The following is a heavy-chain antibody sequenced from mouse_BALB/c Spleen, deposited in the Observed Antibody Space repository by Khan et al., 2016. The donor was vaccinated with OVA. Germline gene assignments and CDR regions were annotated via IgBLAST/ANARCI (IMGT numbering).Heavy chain of an antibody. CDR3: ARGGFAY. CDR2: ISSVAYSI. J-gene: IGHJ3*01. Sequence: EVELVESGGGLVQPGGSRKLSCAASGFTFIDYGMAWVRQTPGKGPEWIAFISSVAYSIYYADTVTGRFTISRENAKNTLYLEMSSLWSDDTAMYYCARGGFAYWGQGTLVTVSA. V-gene: IGHV5-15*02. CDR1: GFTFIDYG.